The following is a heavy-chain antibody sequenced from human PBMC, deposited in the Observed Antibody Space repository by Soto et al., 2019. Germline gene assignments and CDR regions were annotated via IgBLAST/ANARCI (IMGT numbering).Heavy chain of an antibody. V-gene: IGHV3-13*01. J-gene: IGHJ4*02. CDR3: ARGYRTRSSYGDYVSHYFDY. D-gene: IGHD4-17*01. Sequence: GGSLRLSCAPSGFTFSSYDMHWVRQATGKALEWVSAIGTAGDTYYPGSVKGRFTISRENAKNSLYLQMNSLRAGDTAVYYCARGYRTRSSYGDYVSHYFDYWGQGTLVTVSS. CDR2: IGTAGDT. CDR1: GFTFSSYD.